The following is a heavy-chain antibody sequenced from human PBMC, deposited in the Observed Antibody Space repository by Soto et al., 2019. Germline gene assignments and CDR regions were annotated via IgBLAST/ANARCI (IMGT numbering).Heavy chain of an antibody. J-gene: IGHJ4*02. CDR2: IWYDGSNK. CDR1: GFTFSSYG. Sequence: QVQLVESGGGVVQPGRSLRLSCAASGFTFSSYGMHWVRQAPGKGLEWVAVIWYDGSNKYYADSVKGRFTISRDNSNSTMYLQMNSLRAEDTAVYYCARWGIAAGDYWGQGTLVTVSS. D-gene: IGHD6-13*01. CDR3: ARWGIAAGDY. V-gene: IGHV3-33*01.